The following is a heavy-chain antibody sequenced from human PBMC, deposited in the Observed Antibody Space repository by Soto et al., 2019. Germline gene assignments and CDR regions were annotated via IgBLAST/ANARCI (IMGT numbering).Heavy chain of an antibody. V-gene: IGHV3-15*07. CDR1: GFTFSNAW. Sequence: EVQLVESGGGLVKPGGSLRLSCAASGFTFSNAWMNWVRQAPGKGLEWVGRIKSKTDGGTTDYAAPVNGRYTISRDDSKNTLYLQMNSLKTEYSAVYYCTTSYYGFWSGYSDAFDIWGQGTIVTVSS. J-gene: IGHJ3*02. CDR2: IKSKTDGGTT. CDR3: TTSYYGFWSGYSDAFDI. D-gene: IGHD3-3*01.